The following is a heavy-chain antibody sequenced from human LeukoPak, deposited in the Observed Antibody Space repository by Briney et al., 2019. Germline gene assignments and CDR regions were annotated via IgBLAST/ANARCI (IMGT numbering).Heavy chain of an antibody. J-gene: IGHJ4*02. D-gene: IGHD6-13*01. CDR2: ISSSSSYT. V-gene: IGHV3-11*06. CDR1: GFTFSDYY. CDR3: ATSIAAAAPYYFDY. Sequence: PGGSLRLSCAASGFTFSDYYMSRIRQAPGKGLEWVSYISSSSSYTNYADSVKGRFTISRDNAKNSLYLQMSSLRAEDTAVYYCATSIAAAAPYYFDYWGQGTLVTVSS.